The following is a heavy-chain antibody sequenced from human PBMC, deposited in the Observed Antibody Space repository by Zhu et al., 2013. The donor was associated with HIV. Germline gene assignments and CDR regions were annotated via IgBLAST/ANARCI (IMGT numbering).Heavy chain of an antibody. CDR1: GGTFSSYA. J-gene: IGHJ4*02. Sequence: QVQLVESGAEVKKPGSSVKVSCKASGGTFSSYAISWVRQAPGQGLEWMGGIIPIFGTANYAQKFQGRVTITADESTSTAYMELSSLRSEDTAVYYCAREDYYGSGSYPDPRXDYWGQGTLVTVSS. D-gene: IGHD3-10*01. CDR3: AREDYYGSGSYPDPRXDY. CDR2: IIPIFGTA. V-gene: IGHV1-69*01.